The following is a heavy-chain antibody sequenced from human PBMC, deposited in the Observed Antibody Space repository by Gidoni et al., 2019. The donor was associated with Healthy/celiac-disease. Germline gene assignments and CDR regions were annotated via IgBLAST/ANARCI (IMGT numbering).Heavy chain of an antibody. D-gene: IGHD6-13*01. CDR3: AKDLWQQLVRGNWFDP. CDR2: ISYDGSNK. J-gene: IGHJ5*02. V-gene: IGHV3-30*18. Sequence: QVQLVESGGGVVQPVRSLRLSCAASGFTFSSYGMPWVRQAPVKGLEWVAVISYDGSNKYYADSVKGRFTISRDNSKNTLYLQMNSLRAEDTAVYYCAKDLWQQLVRGNWFDPWGQGTLVTVSS. CDR1: GFTFSSYG.